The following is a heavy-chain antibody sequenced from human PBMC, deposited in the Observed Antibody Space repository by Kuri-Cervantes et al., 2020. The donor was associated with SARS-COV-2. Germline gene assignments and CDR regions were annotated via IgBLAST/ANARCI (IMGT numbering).Heavy chain of an antibody. V-gene: IGHV4-4*07. J-gene: IGHJ3*02. CDR3: ARYDYGDYVDAFDI. CDR2: IYPSEST. Sequence: GSLRLSCTVSGGSISSYYWSWIRQPAGKGLEWIGRIYPSESTNYNPSLKSRVTMSVDTSKNQLSLKLSSVTAADTAVYYCARYDYGDYVDAFDIWGQGTMVTVSS. CDR1: GGSISSYY. D-gene: IGHD4-17*01.